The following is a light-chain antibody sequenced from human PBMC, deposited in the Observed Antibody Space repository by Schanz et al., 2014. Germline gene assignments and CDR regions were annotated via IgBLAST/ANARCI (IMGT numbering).Light chain of an antibody. CDR3: SSYAGSNNLGV. CDR2: DVS. Sequence: QSALTQPRSVSGSPGQSVTISCTGTSSDVGGYDYVSWYQQHPGKAPKLMICDVSKRPSGVPDRFSGSKSDNTASLTISGLQAEDEADYYCSSYAGSNNLGVFGGGTKLTVL. V-gene: IGLV2-11*01. J-gene: IGLJ2*01. CDR1: SSDVGGYDY.